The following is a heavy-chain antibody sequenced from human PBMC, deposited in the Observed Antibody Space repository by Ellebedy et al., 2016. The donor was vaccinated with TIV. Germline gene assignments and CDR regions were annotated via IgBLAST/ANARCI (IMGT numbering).Heavy chain of an antibody. D-gene: IGHD7-27*01. V-gene: IGHV5-10-1*01. CDR1: GYIFTHFW. Sequence: GESLKISXKGSGYIFTHFWISWVHQMPGKGLEWMARIDPSDPSGSYTSYGPSFQGRVTISTDRSINTAYLQWNSLKASDTAMYYCARHELGENAAFDYWGQGTLVTVSS. CDR2: IDPSDPSGSYT. J-gene: IGHJ4*02. CDR3: ARHELGENAAFDY.